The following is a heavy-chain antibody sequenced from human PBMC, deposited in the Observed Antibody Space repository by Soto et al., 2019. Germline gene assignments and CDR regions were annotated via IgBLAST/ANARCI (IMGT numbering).Heavy chain of an antibody. V-gene: IGHV1-2*02. CDR2: INPNSGGT. D-gene: IGHD6-13*01. J-gene: IGHJ6*02. CDR3: ARGIAAAGYYYGMDV. Sequence: ASVKVSCKASGYTFSDYYIHWVRQAPGQGLEWMGWINPNSGGTKYAPKFQGGVTMTRDTSITTAYMELSRLRSGDTAVYYCARGIAAAGYYYGMDVWGQGTTVTVSS. CDR1: GYTFSDYY.